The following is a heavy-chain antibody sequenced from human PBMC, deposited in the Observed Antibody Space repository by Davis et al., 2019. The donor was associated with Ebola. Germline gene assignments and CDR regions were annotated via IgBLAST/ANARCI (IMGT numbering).Heavy chain of an antibody. CDR2: INSDGSRN. Sequence: HTGGSLRPSCAASGSTLSSYGMHWVRQAPGKGLAWVSSINSDGSRNHYADSVKGRLTISRDNARNTLYLQMNSLRAEDTAVYYCAKDGSGGGYYYYGMDVWGQGTTVTVSS. CDR1: GSTLSSYG. V-gene: IGHV3-74*01. J-gene: IGHJ6*02. D-gene: IGHD2-2*03. CDR3: AKDGSGGGYYYYGMDV.